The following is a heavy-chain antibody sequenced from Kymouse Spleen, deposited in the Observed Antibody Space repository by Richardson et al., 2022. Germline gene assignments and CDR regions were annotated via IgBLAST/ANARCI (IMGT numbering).Heavy chain of an antibody. V-gene: IGHV3-33*01. J-gene: IGHJ6*02. CDR3: ARDKGSSCYYGMDV. Sequence: QVQLVESGGGVVQPGRSLRLSCAASGFTFSSYGMHWVRQAPGKGLEWVAVIWYDGSNKYYADSVKGRFTISRDNSKNTLYLQMNSLRAEDTAVYYCARDKGSSCYYGMDVWGQGTTVTVSS. CDR2: IWYDGSNK. CDR1: GFTFSSYG. D-gene: IGHD6-6*01.